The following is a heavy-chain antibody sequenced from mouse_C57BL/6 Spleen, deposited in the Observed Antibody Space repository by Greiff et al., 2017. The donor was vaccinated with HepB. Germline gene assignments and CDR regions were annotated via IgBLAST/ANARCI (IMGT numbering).Heavy chain of an antibody. V-gene: IGHV1-39*01. J-gene: IGHJ4*01. Sequence: EVKLMESGPELVKPGASVKISCKASGYSFTDYNMNWVKQSNGKSLEWIGVINPNYGTTSSNQKFKGKATLTVDQSSSTAYMQLNSLTSEDSAVYYCAREYYDGSSSLMDYWGQGTSVTVSS. CDR1: GYSFTDYN. CDR2: INPNYGTT. CDR3: AREYYDGSSSLMDY. D-gene: IGHD1-1*01.